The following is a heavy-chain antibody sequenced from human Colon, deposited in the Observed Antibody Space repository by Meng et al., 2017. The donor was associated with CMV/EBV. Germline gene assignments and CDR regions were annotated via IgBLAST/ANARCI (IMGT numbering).Heavy chain of an antibody. CDR2: SNTGIGNT. Sequence: CKAEGSTFASYAMHWVRQAPGQRLEWVGWSNTGIGNTKYSQEFQGRISITRDASANTAYMELSSMRSEDTDVYYCARAIPVAGTFYYWGQGTLVTVSS. CDR1: GSTFASYA. D-gene: IGHD6-19*01. J-gene: IGHJ4*02. V-gene: IGHV1-3*04. CDR3: ARAIPVAGTFYY.